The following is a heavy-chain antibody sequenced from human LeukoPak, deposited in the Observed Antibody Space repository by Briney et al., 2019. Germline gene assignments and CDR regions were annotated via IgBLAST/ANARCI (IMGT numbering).Heavy chain of an antibody. CDR1: GYSISSGYY. V-gene: IGHV4-38-2*02. CDR2: IYHSGST. CDR3: ARVYSSDNWFDP. D-gene: IGHD6-19*01. Sequence: SETLSLTCTVSGYSISSGYYWGWIRQPPGQGLEWIGSIYHSGSTYYNPSLKSRVTISVDTSKNQLSLKLRSVTAADTAVYYCARVYSSDNWFDPWGQGTLVTVSS. J-gene: IGHJ5*02.